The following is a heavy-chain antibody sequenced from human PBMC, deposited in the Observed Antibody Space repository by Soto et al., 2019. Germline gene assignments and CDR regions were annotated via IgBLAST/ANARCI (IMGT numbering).Heavy chain of an antibody. CDR2: IYPGDSDT. Sequence: PGESLKISCKGSGYSFTSYWIGWVRQMPVKGLEWMGIIYPGDSDTRYSPSFQGQVAISADKSISTAYLQWSSLKASDTAMYYCARRIGDSSSWYEYQYYRMDVWGQGTKVTVSS. CDR1: GYSFTSYW. D-gene: IGHD6-13*01. CDR3: ARRIGDSSSWYEYQYYRMDV. V-gene: IGHV5-51*01. J-gene: IGHJ6*02.